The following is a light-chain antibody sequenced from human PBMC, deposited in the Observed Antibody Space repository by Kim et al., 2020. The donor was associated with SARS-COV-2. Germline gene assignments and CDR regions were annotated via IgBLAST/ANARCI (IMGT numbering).Light chain of an antibody. CDR1: ALPNQY. CDR3: QSSDSSDTFWV. CDR2: EDT. Sequence: SYELTQPPSVSVSPGQTARITCSGDALPNQYAYWFQQKPGQAPVLVIYEDTERPSGIPERFSGSTSGTTVTLTISGGQAEDEADYYCQSSDSSDTFWVFG. V-gene: IGLV3-25*03. J-gene: IGLJ3*02.